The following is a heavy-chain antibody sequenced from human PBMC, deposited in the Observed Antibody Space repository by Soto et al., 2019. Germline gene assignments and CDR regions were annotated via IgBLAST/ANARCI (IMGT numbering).Heavy chain of an antibody. CDR1: GYPFTSYD. Sequence: GASVKVSCKASGYPFTSYDINWVRQATGQGLEWMGWMNPNSGNTGYAQKFQGRVTMTRNTSISTAYMELSSLRSEDTAVYYCAGDDNGGEGDGSGFEWYFDYWGQGTLVTVSS. CDR2: MNPNSGNT. CDR3: AGDDNGGEGDGSGFEWYFDY. J-gene: IGHJ4*02. D-gene: IGHD2-21*01. V-gene: IGHV1-8*01.